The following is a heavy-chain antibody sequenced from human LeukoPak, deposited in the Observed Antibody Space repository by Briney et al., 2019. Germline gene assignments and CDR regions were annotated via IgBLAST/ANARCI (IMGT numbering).Heavy chain of an antibody. CDR2: INHSGST. D-gene: IGHD6-13*01. CDR3: ARAWAEQQLPFDP. Sequence: SETLSLTCAVYGGSFSGYYWSWIRHPPAKGQELIGEINHSGSTNYNPSLKSRVTISVDTSKNQFSLKLSSVTAADTAVYYCARAWAEQQLPFDPWGQGTLVTVSS. CDR1: GGSFSGYY. J-gene: IGHJ5*02. V-gene: IGHV4-34*01.